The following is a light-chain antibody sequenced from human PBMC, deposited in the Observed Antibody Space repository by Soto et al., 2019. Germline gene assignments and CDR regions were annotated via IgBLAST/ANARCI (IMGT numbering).Light chain of an antibody. CDR2: RAS. J-gene: IGKJ4*01. V-gene: IGKV1-5*03. CDR3: QQYDTYPLT. CDR1: QSLSDW. Sequence: DIQLTQSPSTLSASVGDRVTITCRASQSLSDWLAWYQQIPGTAPKLLIYRASSLEDGGPSRFSGSGSGTEFTLTISSMQPDDFATYYCQQYDTYPLTFGGGTNVEIK.